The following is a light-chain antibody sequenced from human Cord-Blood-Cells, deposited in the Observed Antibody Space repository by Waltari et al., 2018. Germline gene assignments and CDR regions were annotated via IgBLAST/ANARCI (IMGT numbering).Light chain of an antibody. CDR3: QQYNNWPPFT. J-gene: IGKJ3*01. CDR2: GAS. Sequence: EIVMTQSLATLAVSPGERATLSGKASPSVSSNLPWYQQKPGQAPRTISYGASTRDTGIPARFSGSGSGTEFTLTISILQSEDFAVYYCQQYNNWPPFTFGPGTKVDIK. CDR1: PSVSSN. V-gene: IGKV3-15*01.